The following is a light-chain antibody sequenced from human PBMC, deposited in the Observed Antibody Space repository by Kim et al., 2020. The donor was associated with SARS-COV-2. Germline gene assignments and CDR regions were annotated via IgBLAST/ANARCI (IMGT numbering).Light chain of an antibody. CDR2: GAS. CDR3: QQYGSSPET. CDR1: QSVSSSY. V-gene: IGKV3-20*01. J-gene: IGKJ1*01. Sequence: SPGERATLSSRASQSVSSSYLAWYQQKPGQAPRLLIYGASSRATGIPDRFSGSGSGTDFTLTISRLEPEDFAVYYCQQYGSSPETFGQGTKVEIK.